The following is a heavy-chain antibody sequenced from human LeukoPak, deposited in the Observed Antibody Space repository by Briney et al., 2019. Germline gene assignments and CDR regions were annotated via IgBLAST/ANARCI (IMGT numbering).Heavy chain of an antibody. V-gene: IGHV4-59*11. CDR3: ARLYDSSGYTNWLDP. Sequence: SETLSLTCTVSGGSISSHYWSWIRQPPGKGLEWIGYIYYSGSTKYNPSLKSRVTISVDTSKNQFSLKLSSVTAADTAVYYCARLYDSSGYTNWLDPWGQGTLVTVSS. CDR2: IYYSGST. J-gene: IGHJ5*02. CDR1: GGSISSHY. D-gene: IGHD3-22*01.